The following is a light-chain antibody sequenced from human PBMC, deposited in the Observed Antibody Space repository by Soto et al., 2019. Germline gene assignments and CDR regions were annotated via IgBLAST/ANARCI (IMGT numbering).Light chain of an antibody. CDR2: KAS. V-gene: IGKV1-5*03. Sequence: DIQMTQSPSTLPASVGDRVTITCRASQSISSWLAWYQQKPGKAPKLLIYKASSLESGVPSRFSGSGSGTEFTLTISSLQPDDFATYYCQQYNSYSALTFGGGTKVDI. J-gene: IGKJ4*01. CDR3: QQYNSYSALT. CDR1: QSISSW.